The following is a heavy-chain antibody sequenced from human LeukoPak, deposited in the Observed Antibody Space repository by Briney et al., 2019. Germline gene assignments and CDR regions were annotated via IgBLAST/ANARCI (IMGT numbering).Heavy chain of an antibody. V-gene: IGHV3-23*01. D-gene: IGHD4-17*01. Sequence: GGSPRLSCAASGLTFSSYAMSWVRQAPGKGLEWVSAISGSGGSTYYADSVKGRFTISRDNSKNTLYLQMNSLRAEDTAVYYCAKYGDYDNFWDYWGQGTLVTVSS. CDR1: GLTFSSYA. J-gene: IGHJ4*02. CDR2: ISGSGGST. CDR3: AKYGDYDNFWDY.